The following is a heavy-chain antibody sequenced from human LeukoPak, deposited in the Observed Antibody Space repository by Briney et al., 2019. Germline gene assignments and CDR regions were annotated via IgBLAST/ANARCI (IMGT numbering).Heavy chain of an antibody. CDR2: ISGSRSTI. D-gene: IGHD3-22*01. Sequence: PGGSLRLSCAASGFTFSDHGMHWVRQAPGKGPEWVSYISGSRSTIYYADSVKGRFTISRENAKNSLYLQMNSLRAEDTAMYYCARAATTMIVASDYWGQGTLVTVSS. J-gene: IGHJ4*02. V-gene: IGHV3-48*01. CDR1: GFTFSDHG. CDR3: ARAATTMIVASDY.